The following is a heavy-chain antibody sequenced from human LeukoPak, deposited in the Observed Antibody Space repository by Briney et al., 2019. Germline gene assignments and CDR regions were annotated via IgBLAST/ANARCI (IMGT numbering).Heavy chain of an antibody. CDR3: ARRLQRAFDI. CDR2: IYYSGST. V-gene: IGHV4-59*01. D-gene: IGHD2-21*02. Sequence: PSETLSLTCTVSGGSISSYYWSWIRQPPGKGLEWIGYIYYSGSTNYNPSLKSRVTISVDTSKNQFSLKLSSVTAADTAVYYCARRLQRAFDIWGQGTMVTVSS. J-gene: IGHJ3*02. CDR1: GGSISSYY.